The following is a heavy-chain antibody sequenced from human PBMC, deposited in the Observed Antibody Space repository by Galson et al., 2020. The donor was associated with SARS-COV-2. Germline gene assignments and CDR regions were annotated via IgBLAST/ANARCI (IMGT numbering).Heavy chain of an antibody. Sequence: GGSLRLSCVASGFTSSTYAMAWVRQAPGKGLEWVSAIASAGNTYYADSVKGRFTISRDNSKNTLFLQMNSLRAEDTAIYYCARDEPGVDHRLGVWGQGTTVTVSS. J-gene: IGHJ6*02. V-gene: IGHV3-23*01. CDR3: ARDEPGVDHRLGV. CDR2: IASAGNT. D-gene: IGHD3-9*01. CDR1: GFTSSTYA.